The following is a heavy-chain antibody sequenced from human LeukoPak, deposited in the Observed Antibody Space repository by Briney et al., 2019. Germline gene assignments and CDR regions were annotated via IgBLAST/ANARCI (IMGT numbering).Heavy chain of an antibody. CDR3: ARDRDYYDSSGYHDPEFDY. CDR1: GFTFSSYG. J-gene: IGHJ4*02. V-gene: IGHV3-33*01. CDR2: IWYDGSNK. Sequence: GGSLRLSCAASGFTFSSYGMHWVCQAPGKGLEWVAVIWYDGSNKYYADSVKGRFTISRDNSKNTLYLQMNSLRAEDTAVYYCARDRDYYDSSGYHDPEFDYWGQGTLVTVSS. D-gene: IGHD3-22*01.